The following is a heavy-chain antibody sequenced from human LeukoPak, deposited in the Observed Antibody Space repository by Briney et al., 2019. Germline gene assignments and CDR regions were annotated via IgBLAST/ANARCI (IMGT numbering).Heavy chain of an antibody. Sequence: GGSLRLSCAASGFTFSSYNMNWVRQAPGQGLEWVSSITSGSSYIYYADSVKGRFTISRDNAKSSLYLQMNSLRAEDTAVYYCARDRRVRGVTFNWFDPWGQGTLVTVSS. CDR3: ARDRRVRGVTFNWFDP. J-gene: IGHJ5*02. D-gene: IGHD3-10*01. V-gene: IGHV3-21*01. CDR2: ITSGSSYI. CDR1: GFTFSSYN.